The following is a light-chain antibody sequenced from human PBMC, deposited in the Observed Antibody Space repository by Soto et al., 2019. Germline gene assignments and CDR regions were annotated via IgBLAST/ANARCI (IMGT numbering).Light chain of an antibody. CDR2: EVS. V-gene: IGLV2-14*01. CDR3: SSYTSSSTLGHV. CDR1: SSDVGGYNY. Sequence: QSVLTRPASVSGSPGQSITISCTGTSSDVGGYNYVSWYQQHPGKAPKLMIYEVSNRPSGVSNRFSGSKSGNTASLTISGLQAEDEADYYCSSYTSSSTLGHVFGTGTKVTVL. J-gene: IGLJ1*01.